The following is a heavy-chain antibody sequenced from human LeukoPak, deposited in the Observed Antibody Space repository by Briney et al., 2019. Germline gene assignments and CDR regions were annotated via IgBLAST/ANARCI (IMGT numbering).Heavy chain of an antibody. J-gene: IGHJ4*02. Sequence: ASVKVSCKASGGTFSSYAISWVRQAPGQGLEWMGGIIPIFGTANYVQKFQGRVTITADESTSTAYMELSSLRSEDTAVYYCARGGSSSWYEGYFDYWGQGTLVTVSS. CDR1: GGTFSSYA. CDR2: IIPIFGTA. V-gene: IGHV1-69*13. CDR3: ARGGSSSWYEGYFDY. D-gene: IGHD6-13*01.